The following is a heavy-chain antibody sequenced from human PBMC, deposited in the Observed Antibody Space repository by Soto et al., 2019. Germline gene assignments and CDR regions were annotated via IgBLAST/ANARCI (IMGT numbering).Heavy chain of an antibody. CDR3: ARGPVGGSSYYYYYGMDV. J-gene: IGHJ6*02. CDR1: GGSFSGYY. D-gene: IGHD3-16*01. Sequence: PSETLSLTRAVYGGSFSGYYWSWIRQPPGKGLEWIGEINHSGSTNYNPSLKSRVTISVDTSKNQFSLKLSSVTAADTAVYYCARGPVGGSSYYYYYGMDVWGQGTTVTVSS. CDR2: INHSGST. V-gene: IGHV4-34*01.